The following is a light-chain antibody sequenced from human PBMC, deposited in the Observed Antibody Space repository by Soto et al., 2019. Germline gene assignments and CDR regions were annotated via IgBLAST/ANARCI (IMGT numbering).Light chain of an antibody. V-gene: IGKV3-20*01. CDR1: QTVSSSF. CDR2: GSS. J-gene: IGKJ2*01. CDR3: QQYSSSPYN. Sequence: ENVLTQSPGTLSLSPGERATLSCRASQTVSSSFLAWYQQKPGQAPRLLIYGSSSRASGIPDRFSGSGSGTDFTLTISRLEPEDFAVYYGQQYSSSPYNFGQGTKLEIK.